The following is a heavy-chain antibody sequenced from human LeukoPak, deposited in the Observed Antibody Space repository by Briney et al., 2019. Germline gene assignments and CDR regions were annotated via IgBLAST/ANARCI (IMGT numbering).Heavy chain of an antibody. Sequence: EASVKVSCKASGGTFSSYAISWVRQAPGQGLEWMGGIFPIFGTANYAQKFQGRVTITADESTSTAYMELSSLRSEDTAVYYCARISGSGRGFDPWGQGTLVTVSS. CDR1: GGTFSSYA. D-gene: IGHD3-10*01. CDR2: IFPIFGTA. CDR3: ARISGSGRGFDP. V-gene: IGHV1-69*13. J-gene: IGHJ5*02.